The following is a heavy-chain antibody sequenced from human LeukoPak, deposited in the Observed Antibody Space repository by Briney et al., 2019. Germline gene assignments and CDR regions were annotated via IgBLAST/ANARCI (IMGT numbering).Heavy chain of an antibody. CDR1: GFTFSDHY. D-gene: IGHD2-2*01. J-gene: IGHJ3*02. CDR2: SRNKANSYTT. CDR3: ARGYHSFDI. Sequence: GGSLRLSCAASGFTFSDHYMDWVRQAPGKGLEWVGRSRNKANSYTTEYAASVKGRSTISRDDSKNSLYLQMNSLKTEDTAVYYCARGYHSFDIWGQGTKVTVSS. V-gene: IGHV3-72*01.